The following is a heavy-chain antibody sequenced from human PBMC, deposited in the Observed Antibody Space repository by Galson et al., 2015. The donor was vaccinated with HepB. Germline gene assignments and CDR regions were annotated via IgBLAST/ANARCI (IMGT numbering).Heavy chain of an antibody. D-gene: IGHD5-24*01. Sequence: SLRLSCAASGFTFSSYAMHWVRQAPGKGLEWVAVISYDGSNKYYADSVKGRFTISRDNSKNTLYLQMNSLRAEDTAVYYCARMASRFRNAFDIWGQGTMVTVSS. CDR3: ARMASRFRNAFDI. CDR2: ISYDGSNK. CDR1: GFTFSSYA. J-gene: IGHJ3*02. V-gene: IGHV3-30-3*01.